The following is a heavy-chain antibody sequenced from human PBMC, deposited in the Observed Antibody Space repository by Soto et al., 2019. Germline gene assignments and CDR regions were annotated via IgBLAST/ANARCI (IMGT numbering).Heavy chain of an antibody. J-gene: IGHJ4*02. V-gene: IGHV3-15*01. CDR2: IKSKADGETT. Sequence: EVQLVESGGGLVKPGGSLRLSCTVSGFTFSNAWMSWVRQATGKGPEWVGRIKSKADGETTDYAAPVKGRFTILRDDSKNTLDLQMDSLKTEDTAMYYCTNWYGPSDYWGQGTLVTVSS. CDR3: TNWYGPSDY. CDR1: GFTFSNAW. D-gene: IGHD6-13*01.